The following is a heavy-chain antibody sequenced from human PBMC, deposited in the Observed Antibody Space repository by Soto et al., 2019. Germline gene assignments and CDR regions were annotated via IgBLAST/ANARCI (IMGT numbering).Heavy chain of an antibody. Sequence: GESLKISCKGSGYSFTSYWISWVRQMPGKGLEWMGRIDPSDSYTNYSPSFQGHVTISADKSISTAYLQWSSLKASDTAMYYCARGTTVDPLSYYYYGMDVWGQGTTVTVSS. CDR1: GYSFTSYW. V-gene: IGHV5-10-1*01. CDR2: IDPSDSYT. D-gene: IGHD4-17*01. CDR3: ARGTTVDPLSYYYYGMDV. J-gene: IGHJ6*02.